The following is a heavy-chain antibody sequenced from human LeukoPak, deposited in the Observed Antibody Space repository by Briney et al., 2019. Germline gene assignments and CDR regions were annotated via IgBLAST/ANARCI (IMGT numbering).Heavy chain of an antibody. D-gene: IGHD3-10*01. J-gene: IGHJ4*02. Sequence: PGGSLRLSCAASGFTFSSYAMSWARQAPGKGLEWVSAISGSGGSTYYADSVKGRFTISRDNSKNTLYLQMNSLRAEDTAVYYCAGGWFGEDYYFDYWGQGTLVTVSS. CDR3: AGGWFGEDYYFDY. CDR1: GFTFSSYA. V-gene: IGHV3-23*01. CDR2: ISGSGGST.